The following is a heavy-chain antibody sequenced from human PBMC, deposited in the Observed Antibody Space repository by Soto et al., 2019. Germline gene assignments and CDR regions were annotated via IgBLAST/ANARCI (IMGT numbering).Heavy chain of an antibody. CDR2: IYPGDSDT. Sequence: GESLKISCKASGYIFNTYWIGWVRQIPGKGLEWMGIIYPGDSDTRYSPSFQGQVTISADKSISTAYLRWSSLKASDTAMYYCTRAPPDRYSSSWSHFDYWGQGTLVTVSS. J-gene: IGHJ4*02. V-gene: IGHV5-51*01. CDR3: TRAPPDRYSSSWSHFDY. CDR1: GYIFNTYW. D-gene: IGHD6-13*01.